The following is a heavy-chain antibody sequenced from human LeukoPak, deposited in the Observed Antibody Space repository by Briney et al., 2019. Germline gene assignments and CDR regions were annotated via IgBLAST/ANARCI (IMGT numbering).Heavy chain of an antibody. CDR1: GLTLSSYW. J-gene: IGHJ4*02. D-gene: IGHD6-19*01. CDR3: AKEKSSGFDY. V-gene: IGHV3-74*01. CDR2: ISSDRSST. Sequence: PGGSLRLSCAASGLTLSSYWMHWVRQAPGKGLVWVSRISSDRSSTTYADSVKGRFTISRDNAKNTLHLQMNGLRAEDTAVYYCAKEKSSGFDYWGQGTLVTVSS.